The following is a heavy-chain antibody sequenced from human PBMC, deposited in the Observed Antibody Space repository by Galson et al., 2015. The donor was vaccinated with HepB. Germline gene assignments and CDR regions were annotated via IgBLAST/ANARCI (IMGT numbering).Heavy chain of an antibody. CDR2: ISADNGHT. D-gene: IGHD5-12*01. CDR1: GYTFSSYG. Sequence: SVKVSCKASGYTFSSYGICWVRQAPGQGLEWMGWISADNGHTNYAQKLQGRVIMTTDTSTSTAYMELRSLRSEDTAVYYCARAGLYSGYDSIWGRDYWGQGTLVTVSS. CDR3: ARAGLYSGYDSIWGRDY. J-gene: IGHJ4*02. V-gene: IGHV1-18*01.